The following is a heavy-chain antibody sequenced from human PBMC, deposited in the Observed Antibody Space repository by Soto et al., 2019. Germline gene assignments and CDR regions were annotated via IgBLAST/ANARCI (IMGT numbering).Heavy chain of an antibody. CDR3: ARDLSYFSSGFRWEAPFEY. V-gene: IGHV4-38-2*02. Sequence: SETLSLTCAVSGYSISNGYCWGWIRQPPGKGLEWIGSIYHSGNTYYNPSLKSRVTMSLDTSKNQFSLRLSSVTAADTAVYYCARDLSYFSSGFRWEAPFEYWGHGTLVTVSS. J-gene: IGHJ5*01. CDR1: GYSISNGYC. CDR2: IYHSGNT. D-gene: IGHD3-22*01.